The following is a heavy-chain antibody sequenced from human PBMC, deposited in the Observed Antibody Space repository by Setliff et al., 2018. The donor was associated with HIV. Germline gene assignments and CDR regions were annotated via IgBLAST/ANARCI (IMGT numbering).Heavy chain of an antibody. CDR2: INPSVGTT. J-gene: IGHJ5*02. D-gene: IGHD3-10*01. CDR3: ARDHYYGSGTYYRGGSGFDP. Sequence: ASVKVSCKASGYTFTSYYLNWVRQAPGQGLEWMGIINPSVGTTRYAHKFQGRVTMTRATSTSTVYMELSSPRSEDTAVYYCARDHYYGSGTYYRGGSGFDPWGQGTLVTVSS. V-gene: IGHV1-46*01. CDR1: GYTFTSYY.